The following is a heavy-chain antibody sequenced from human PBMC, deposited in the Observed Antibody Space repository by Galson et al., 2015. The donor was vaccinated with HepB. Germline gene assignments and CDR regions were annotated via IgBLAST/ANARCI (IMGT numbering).Heavy chain of an antibody. CDR3: ARDRYSAGWKIGLFDY. CDR2: IFPMFGSA. CDR1: GGTFRNYP. D-gene: IGHD6-19*01. Sequence: SVKVSCKASGGTFRNYPISWVRQAPGKGLEWMGGIFPMFGSANYAQKFQGRVTITADESTSTAYMELRSLKSEDTAMYYCARDRYSAGWKIGLFDYWGQGSLATVSS. V-gene: IGHV1-69*13. J-gene: IGHJ4*02.